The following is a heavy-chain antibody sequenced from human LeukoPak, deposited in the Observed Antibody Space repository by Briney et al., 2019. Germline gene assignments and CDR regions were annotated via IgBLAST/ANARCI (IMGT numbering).Heavy chain of an antibody. CDR3: VRDGGVSGYDLLDY. Sequence: GGSLRLSCAASGFTFSHYWMTWVRQAPGKGLEWVAQIDQDGSEEYYMDSVKARFTISRDNAKNSVFLQMNSLRAEDTAVYYCVRDGGVSGYDLLDYWGQGTLVTVSS. CDR1: GFTFSHYW. D-gene: IGHD5-12*01. CDR2: IDQDGSEE. J-gene: IGHJ4*02. V-gene: IGHV3-7*01.